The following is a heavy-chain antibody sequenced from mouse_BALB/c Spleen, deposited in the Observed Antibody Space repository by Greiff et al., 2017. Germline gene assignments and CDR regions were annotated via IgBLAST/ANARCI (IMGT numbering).Heavy chain of an antibody. CDR3: TRSDGRRY. V-gene: IGHV1-15*01. CDR1: GYTFTDYE. CDR2: IDPETGGT. J-gene: IGHJ2*01. Sequence: QVQLQQSGAELVRPGASVTLSCKASGYTFTDYEMHWVKQTPVHGLEWIGAIDPETGGTAYNQKFKGKATLTADKSSSTAYMELRSLTSEDSAVYYCTRSDGRRYWGQGTTLTVSS.